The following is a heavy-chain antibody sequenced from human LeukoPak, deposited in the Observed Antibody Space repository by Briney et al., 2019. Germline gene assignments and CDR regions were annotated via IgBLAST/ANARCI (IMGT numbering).Heavy chain of an antibody. J-gene: IGHJ4*02. CDR3: ARGYSYGKYYFDY. CDR2: INSDGSST. V-gene: IGHV3-74*01. D-gene: IGHD5-18*01. CDR1: GFTFSSYW. Sequence: PGGSLRLSRAASGFTFSSYWMHWVRQAPGKGLVWVSRINSDGSSTSYADSVKGRFTISRDNAKNTLYLQMNSLRAEDTAVYYCARGYSYGKYYFDYWGQGTLVTVSS.